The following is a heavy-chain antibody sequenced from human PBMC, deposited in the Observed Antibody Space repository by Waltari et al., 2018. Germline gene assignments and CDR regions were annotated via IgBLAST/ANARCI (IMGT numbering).Heavy chain of an antibody. Sequence: QVQLQQSGPGLVKPSQTPSLTCAISGDPVSSNSAPWNWFRQSPSRGLEWLGRTYYRSKWYHDYAVSMKSRITINPDTSKNQFSLHLNSVTPDDSAVYYCARGMDGGPAVNTGIEFYDPWGQGALVTVSS. CDR2: TYYRSKWYH. V-gene: IGHV6-1*01. D-gene: IGHD1-26*01. CDR3: ARGMDGGPAVNTGIEFYDP. J-gene: IGHJ5*02. CDR1: GDPVSSNSAP.